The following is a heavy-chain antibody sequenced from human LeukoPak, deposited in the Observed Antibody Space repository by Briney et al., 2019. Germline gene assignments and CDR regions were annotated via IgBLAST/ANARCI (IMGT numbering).Heavy chain of an antibody. V-gene: IGHV3-33*06. CDR2: IWYVGSNK. Sequence: GGSLRLSCAASGFTFSSYGMYWVRQAPGKGLEWVAVIWYVGSNKYYADSVKGRFTISRDNSKNTLYLQMNSLRAEDTAVYYCAKDPTPEVWYYDSSGYPFDYWGQGTLVTVSS. D-gene: IGHD3-22*01. CDR1: GFTFSSYG. CDR3: AKDPTPEVWYYDSSGYPFDY. J-gene: IGHJ4*02.